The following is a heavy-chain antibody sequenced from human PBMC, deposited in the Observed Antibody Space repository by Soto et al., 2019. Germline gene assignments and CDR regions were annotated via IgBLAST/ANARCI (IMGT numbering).Heavy chain of an antibody. J-gene: IGHJ6*03. V-gene: IGHV4-59*01. D-gene: IGHD2-15*01. CDR3: ARVVALGYRSAGICHNFHTDV. Sequence: SETLSLTCTVSGGSISGYYWGWIRQPPGKGLEWIGYIHYSGSTNYNPSLKSRVTISVDTSRNQFSLKLSSVTAADTAVYYCARVVALGYRSAGICHNFHTDVWGKGDHGHRLL. CDR1: GGSISGYY. CDR2: IHYSGST.